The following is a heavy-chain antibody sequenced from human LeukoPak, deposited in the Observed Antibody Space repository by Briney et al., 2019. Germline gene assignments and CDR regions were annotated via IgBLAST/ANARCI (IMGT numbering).Heavy chain of an antibody. CDR3: ASAQGIAAAGDY. J-gene: IGHJ4*02. V-gene: IGHV3-33*01. D-gene: IGHD6-13*01. CDR1: GFPFSSYG. CDR2: IWYDGSNK. Sequence: GRSLRLSCAASGFPFSSYGMHWVRQAPGKGLEWVEVIWYDGSNKYYAYSVKRRFTISRDNSKNTLYLQMNSLRAEDTAVYYCASAQGIAAAGDYWGQGTQVTVSS.